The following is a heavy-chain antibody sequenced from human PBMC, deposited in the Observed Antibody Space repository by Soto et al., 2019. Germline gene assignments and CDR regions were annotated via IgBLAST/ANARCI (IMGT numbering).Heavy chain of an antibody. CDR2: ISAYNGNT. J-gene: IGHJ6*02. D-gene: IGHD3-3*01. Sequence: QVQLVQSGAEVKKPGASVKVSCKASGYTFTSYGISWVRQAPGQGLEWMGWISAYNGNTNYAQKLQGRVTMTTDTSTSTAHMELRSLRSDDTAVYYCARANYDFWSGAFYYYYGMDVWGQGTTVTVSS. CDR3: ARANYDFWSGAFYYYYGMDV. V-gene: IGHV1-18*04. CDR1: GYTFTSYG.